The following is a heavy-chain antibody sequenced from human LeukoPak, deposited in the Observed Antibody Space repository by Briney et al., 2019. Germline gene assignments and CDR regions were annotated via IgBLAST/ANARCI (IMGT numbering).Heavy chain of an antibody. J-gene: IGHJ4*02. CDR1: GFTVSSNY. CDR3: ARDNPSGTDY. CDR2: IYSGDIT. V-gene: IGHV3-53*01. Sequence: GGSLRLPCAASGFTVSSNYMSWVRQAPGKGLEWVSVIYSGDITHYADSVKGRFTISRDNSKNTLHLQMNGLRAEDTAVYYCARDNPSGTDYWGQGTLVTVSS. D-gene: IGHD1-26*01.